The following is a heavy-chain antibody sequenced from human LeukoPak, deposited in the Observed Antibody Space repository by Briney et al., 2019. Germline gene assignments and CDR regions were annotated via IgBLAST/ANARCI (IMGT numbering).Heavy chain of an antibody. V-gene: IGHV3-48*03. D-gene: IGHD2-15*01. CDR2: ISSSGSTI. CDR3: ARGRGCSGGSCYSGAFDI. Sequence: GGSLRLSCAASGFTFSSYEMNWVRQAPGKGLEWVSYISSSGSTIYYADSVKGRFTISRDNAKNSLYLQMNSLRAEDTAVYHCARGRGCSGGSCYSGAFDIWGQGTMVTVSS. J-gene: IGHJ3*02. CDR1: GFTFSSYE.